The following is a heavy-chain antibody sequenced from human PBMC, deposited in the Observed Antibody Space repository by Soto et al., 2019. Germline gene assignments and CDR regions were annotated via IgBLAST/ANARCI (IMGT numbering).Heavy chain of an antibody. CDR2: ISGSGDTT. D-gene: IGHD4-17*01. J-gene: IGHJ4*02. CDR1: GFTFSSYA. V-gene: IGHV3-23*01. Sequence: PGGSLRLSCAASGFTFSSYAMTWVRQAPGKGLEWVSVISGSGDTTYHADSVKGRFTISRDNSKNTPWLQMNSLRAEDTAVYYCAKDATVSRTYADYWGQGTLVTVSS. CDR3: AKDATVSRTYADY.